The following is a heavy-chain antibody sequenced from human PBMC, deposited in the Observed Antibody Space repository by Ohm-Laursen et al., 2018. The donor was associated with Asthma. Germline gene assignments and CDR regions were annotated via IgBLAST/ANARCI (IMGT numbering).Heavy chain of an antibody. CDR1: VFTVVRDY. Sequence: LGLSCTPSVFTVVRDYRTWVRAAPGKGLDWVSAIYSADTTYYADPVRGRFTISRDNSKNTLYLQMTRLGVEVTAVYYSAKAGEKSQYYYFGMDVWGQGTTVTVSS. J-gene: IGHJ6*02. V-gene: IGHV3-53*01. CDR2: IYSADTT. CDR3: AKAGEKSQYYYFGMDV.